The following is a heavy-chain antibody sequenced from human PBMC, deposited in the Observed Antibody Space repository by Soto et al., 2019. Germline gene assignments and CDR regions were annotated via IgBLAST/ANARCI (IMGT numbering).Heavy chain of an antibody. Sequence: GASVKVSCKASGYTFTSYDINWVRQATGQGLEWMGWMNPNSGNTGYAQKFQGRVTMTRNTSISTAYMELNSLRAEDTAVYYCARAYGGNPALFDPWGQGTLVTVSS. CDR3: ARAYGGNPALFDP. D-gene: IGHD4-17*01. V-gene: IGHV1-8*01. J-gene: IGHJ5*02. CDR1: GYTFTSYD. CDR2: MNPNSGNT.